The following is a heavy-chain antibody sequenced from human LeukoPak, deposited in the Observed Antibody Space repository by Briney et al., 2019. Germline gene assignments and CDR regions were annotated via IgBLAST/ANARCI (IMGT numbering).Heavy chain of an antibody. CDR1: GFSLSTSGMC. D-gene: IGHD2-2*01. V-gene: IGHV2-70*11. CDR3: ARIRRYCSSTSCYEEFDY. Sequence: SGPALVKPTQTLTLACTFSGFSLSTSGMCVSWIRQPPGKALEWLARIDWEDDKYYSTSLKTRLTISKDTSKNQVVLTMTNMDPVDTATYYCARIRRYCSSTSCYEEFDYWGQGTLVTVSS. CDR2: IDWEDDK. J-gene: IGHJ4*02.